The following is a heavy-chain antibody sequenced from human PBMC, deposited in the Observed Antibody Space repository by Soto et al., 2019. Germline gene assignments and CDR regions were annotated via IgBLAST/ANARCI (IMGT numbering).Heavy chain of an antibody. CDR2: IGGNGADT. CDR3: AIPSGLTVTGPDY. V-gene: IGHV3-23*01. J-gene: IGHJ4*02. CDR1: GFIFSNYA. Sequence: GGSLRLSCAASGFIFSNYAMSWVRQAPGKGLEWVSAIGGNGADTYYADSVKGRFTISRDNSKNTLYLQVNSLRAEDTAVYFCAIPSGLTVTGPDYWGQGTLVTVSS. D-gene: IGHD6-19*01.